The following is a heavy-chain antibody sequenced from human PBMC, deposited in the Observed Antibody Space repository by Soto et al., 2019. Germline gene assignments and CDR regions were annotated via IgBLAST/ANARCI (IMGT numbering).Heavy chain of an antibody. CDR2: INPNSGGT. Sequence: ASVKVSCKASGYTFTGYYMHWVRQAPGQGLEWMGWINPNSGGTNYAQKFQGRVTMTRDTSISTAYMELSRLRSDETAVYYCASLRHSSGWYRSFSRIQSDYCGQRTLVTVSS. J-gene: IGHJ4*02. D-gene: IGHD6-19*01. CDR1: GYTFTGYY. V-gene: IGHV1-2*02. CDR3: ASLRHSSGWYRSFSRIQSDY.